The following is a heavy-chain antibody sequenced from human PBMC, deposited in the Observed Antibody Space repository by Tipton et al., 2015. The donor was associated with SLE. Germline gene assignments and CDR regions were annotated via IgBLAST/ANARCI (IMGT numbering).Heavy chain of an antibody. D-gene: IGHD1-26*01. V-gene: IGHV4-59*02. Sequence: TLSLTCTVSGGSVSSYYWSWIRQPPGKGLEWIGYIYYTGSTNYNPSLKRRVTISVDTSKNQFSLKLSSVTAADTAVYYCARRQVGDIDAFDIWGQGTMVSVSS. CDR3: ARRQVGDIDAFDI. J-gene: IGHJ3*02. CDR2: IYYTGST. CDR1: GGSVSSYY.